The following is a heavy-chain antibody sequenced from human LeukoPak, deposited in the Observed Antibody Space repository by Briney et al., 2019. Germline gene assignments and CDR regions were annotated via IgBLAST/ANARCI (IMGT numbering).Heavy chain of an antibody. J-gene: IGHJ4*02. CDR2: ISYDGSNK. CDR1: GFTFSSYG. D-gene: IGHD2-15*01. V-gene: IGHV3-30*03. Sequence: GRSLRLSCAASGFTFSSYGMHWVRQAPGKGLEWVAVISYDGSNKYYADSVKGRFTISRDNSKNTLNLQMNSLRDEDTAVYYCARGSVGTPPPFDYWGQGILVTVSS. CDR3: ARGSVGTPPPFDY.